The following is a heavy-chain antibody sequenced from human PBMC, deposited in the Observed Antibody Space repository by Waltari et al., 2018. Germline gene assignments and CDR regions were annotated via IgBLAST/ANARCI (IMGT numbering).Heavy chain of an antibody. D-gene: IGHD6-13*01. CDR1: GFTFSSYA. V-gene: IGHV3-30-3*01. CDR2: ISYDGSNK. J-gene: IGHJ4*02. CDR3: AKVAAAGTFDY. Sequence: QVQLVESGGGVVQPGRSLRLSCAASGFTFSSYAMHWVRQAPGKGLEWVSVISYDGSNKYYADSVKGRFTISRDNAKNSLYLQMNSLRAEDTALYYCAKVAAAGTFDYWGQGTLVTVSS.